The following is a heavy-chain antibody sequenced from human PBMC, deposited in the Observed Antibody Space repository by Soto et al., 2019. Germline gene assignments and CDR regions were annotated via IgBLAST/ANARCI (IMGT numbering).Heavy chain of an antibody. V-gene: IGHV4-4*07. CDR2: IFSSGST. CDR1: GGFISSYY. CDR3: ARGGGSGGSRLDY. D-gene: IGHD2-15*01. Sequence: SETLSLTCNVSGGFISSYYWSWIRQSAGQRLEWIGRIFSSGSTNYNPSLKSRVAMSVDTSTRQLSLKVTSVTAADTAVYYCARGGGSGGSRLDYWGQGILVTVS. J-gene: IGHJ4*02.